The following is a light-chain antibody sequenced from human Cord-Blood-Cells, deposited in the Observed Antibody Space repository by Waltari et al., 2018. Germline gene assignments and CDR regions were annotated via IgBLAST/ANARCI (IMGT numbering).Light chain of an antibody. J-gene: IGLJ2*01. CDR2: EVS. CDR3: CSYAGSVV. CDR1: SRGAGCYHL. Sequence: QSALTPPPPEPGSPRPPLTIPCPGDSRGAGCYHLVSWYQQHPGKAPTLMIYEVSKRPSGVSNRFSGSKSGNTASLTISGLQAEDEADYYCCSYAGSVVFGGGTKLTVL. V-gene: IGLV2-23*02.